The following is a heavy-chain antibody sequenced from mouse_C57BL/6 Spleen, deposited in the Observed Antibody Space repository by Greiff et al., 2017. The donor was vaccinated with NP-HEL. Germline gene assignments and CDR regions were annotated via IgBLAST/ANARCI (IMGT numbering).Heavy chain of an antibody. V-gene: IGHV1-80*01. J-gene: IGHJ3*01. D-gene: IGHD2-1*01. CDR3: ARWEGLLRHGFAY. CDR2: IYPGDGDT. Sequence: QVQLQQSGAELVKPGASVKISCKASGYAFSSYWMNWVKQRPGKGLEWIGQIYPGDGDTNYNGKFKGKATLTADKSSSTAYMQLSSLTSEDSAVYYCARWEGLLRHGFAYWGQGTLVTVSA. CDR1: GYAFSSYW.